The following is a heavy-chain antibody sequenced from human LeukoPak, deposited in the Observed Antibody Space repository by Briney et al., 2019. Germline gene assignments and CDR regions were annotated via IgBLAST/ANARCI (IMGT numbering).Heavy chain of an antibody. J-gene: IGHJ5*02. D-gene: IGHD6-13*01. Sequence: SETLSLTCGVCGGSFSDYFWSWIRQPPGKGLEWIGEIERGGSTVYSPTLESRVTMSLDTSKLQFSLRLTSVTAADTAVYFCARGGLAGSSWSWFDPWGQGTLVTVSS. V-gene: IGHV4-34*01. CDR3: ARGGLAGSSWSWFDP. CDR2: IERGGST. CDR1: GGSFSDYF.